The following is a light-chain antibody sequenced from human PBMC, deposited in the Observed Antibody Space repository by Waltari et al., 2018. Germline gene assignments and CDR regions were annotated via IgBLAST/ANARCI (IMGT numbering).Light chain of an antibody. J-gene: IGLJ2*01. CDR3: CSYAGSYTSYVV. CDR1: TSDVGSYNL. Sequence: QSALTQPASVSGSPGQSLPLSCTGTTSDVGSYNLFSWYQQHPGKAPKLIIYEVSQRPSGVSNRFSGSKSGNTASLTISGLQAEDEADYHCCSYAGSYTSYVVFGGGTKLTVL. V-gene: IGLV2-23*02. CDR2: EVS.